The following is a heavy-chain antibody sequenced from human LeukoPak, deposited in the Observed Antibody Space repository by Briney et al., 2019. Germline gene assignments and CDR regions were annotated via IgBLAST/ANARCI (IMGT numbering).Heavy chain of an antibody. Sequence: PGGSLRLSCTASGFTFGDYAMSWFRQAPGKGLEWVGFIRSKAYGGTTEYAASVKGRFTISRDDSKSIAYLQMNSLKTEDTAVYYCARDSAIGYFDYWGQGTLVTVSS. J-gene: IGHJ4*02. CDR3: ARDSAIGYFDY. V-gene: IGHV3-49*03. CDR2: IRSKAYGGTT. D-gene: IGHD2-2*01. CDR1: GFTFGDYA.